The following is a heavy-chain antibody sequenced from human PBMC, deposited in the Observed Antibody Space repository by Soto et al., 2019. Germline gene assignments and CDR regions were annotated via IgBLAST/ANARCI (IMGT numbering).Heavy chain of an antibody. CDR3: AKEEVATTADYYGMDA. CDR2: ISWNSGSI. V-gene: IGHV3-9*01. CDR1: GFTFDDYA. J-gene: IGHJ6*02. Sequence: EVQLVESGGGLVQPGRSLRLSCAASGFTFDDYAMHWVRQAPGKGLEWVSGISWNSGSIGYADSVKGRFTISRDNAKNSRYLQMNSLRAADTALYYCAKEEVATTADYYGMDAWGQGTTVTVSS. D-gene: IGHD2-15*01.